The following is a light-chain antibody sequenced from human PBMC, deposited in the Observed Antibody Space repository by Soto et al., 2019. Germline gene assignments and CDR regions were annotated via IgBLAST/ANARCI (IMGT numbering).Light chain of an antibody. V-gene: IGKV4-1*01. CDR3: QQYGTARFS. J-gene: IGKJ2*03. CDR1: RRITSSSNNQNY. Sequence: DIVMTQSPESLAVSLGERTNINCYSSRRITSSSNNQNYLAWYQQKPGQPPKLLIHWASTREPGVPDRFSGSGSGTDFTLTINGVEPGDFAVYYCQQYGTARFSFGQGTKVDIK. CDR2: WAS.